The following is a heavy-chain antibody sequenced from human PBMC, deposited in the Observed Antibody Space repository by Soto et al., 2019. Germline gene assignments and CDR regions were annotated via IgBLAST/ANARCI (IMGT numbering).Heavy chain of an antibody. Sequence: SVKVSCKASGGTFSSYAISWVRQAPGQGLEWMGGIIPIFGTANYAQKFQGRVTITADESTSTAYMELSSLRSEDTAVYYCASRGYYDSSGYSPFDYWGQGTLVTVSS. CDR1: GGTFSSYA. CDR2: IIPIFGTA. CDR3: ASRGYYDSSGYSPFDY. V-gene: IGHV1-69*13. D-gene: IGHD3-22*01. J-gene: IGHJ4*02.